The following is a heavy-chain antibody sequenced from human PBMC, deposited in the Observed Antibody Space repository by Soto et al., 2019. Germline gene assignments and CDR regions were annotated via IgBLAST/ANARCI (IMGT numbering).Heavy chain of an antibody. CDR1: GFTFDSFA. V-gene: IGHV3-23*01. J-gene: IGHJ4*02. CDR2: ISASGGST. Sequence: VGSLRLSCAASGFTFDSFAMTWVRQAPGNGLEWVSAISASGGSTFYADSVKGRFTISRDSSKNTLYLQMNSLRAEDTAVYYCARGAVMPDSWGQATLVTVSS. D-gene: IGHD3-16*01. CDR3: ARGAVMPDS.